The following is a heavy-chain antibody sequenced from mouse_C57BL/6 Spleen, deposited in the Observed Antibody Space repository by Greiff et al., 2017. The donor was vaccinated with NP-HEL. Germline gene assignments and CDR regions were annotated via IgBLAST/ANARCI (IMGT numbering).Heavy chain of an antibody. V-gene: IGHV1-62-2*01. CDR3: ARHEERYYGSSLYYAMDY. D-gene: IGHD1-1*01. J-gene: IGHJ4*01. CDR1: GYTFTEYT. Sequence: VQLHQSGAELVKPGASVKLSCKASGYTFTEYTIHWVKQRSGQGLEWIGWFYPGSGSIKYNEKFKDKATLTADKSSSTVYMELSRLTSEDSAVYFCARHEERYYGSSLYYAMDYWGQGTSVTVSS. CDR2: FYPGSGSI.